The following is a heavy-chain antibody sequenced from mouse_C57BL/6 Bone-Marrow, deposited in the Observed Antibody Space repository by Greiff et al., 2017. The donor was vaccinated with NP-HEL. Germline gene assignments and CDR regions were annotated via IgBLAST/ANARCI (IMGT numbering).Heavy chain of an antibody. Sequence: EVQLQQSGPVLVKPGASVKMSCKASGYTFTDYYMNWVKQSHGKSLEWIGVINPYNGGTSYNQKFKGKATLTVDKSSSTAYMELNSLTSEDSAVYYCARRRVYYGSSSYWYFDVWGTGTTVTVSS. CDR3: ARRRVYYGSSSYWYFDV. CDR2: INPYNGGT. D-gene: IGHD1-1*01. J-gene: IGHJ1*03. CDR1: GYTFTDYY. V-gene: IGHV1-19*01.